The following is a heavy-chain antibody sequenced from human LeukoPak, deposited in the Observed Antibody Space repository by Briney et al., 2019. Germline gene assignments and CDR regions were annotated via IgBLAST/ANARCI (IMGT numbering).Heavy chain of an antibody. V-gene: IGHV4-59*01. D-gene: IGHD1-26*01. CDR3: ARFTVGATYGNFDY. J-gene: IGHJ4*02. CDR1: GASISSYY. CDR2: IYYSGST. Sequence: PSETLSLTCTVSGASISSYYWSWIRRPPGKGLEWIGYIYYSGSTNYNPSLKSRVTISVDTSKNQFSLRLRSVTAADTAVYYCARFTVGATYGNFDYWGQGTLVTVS.